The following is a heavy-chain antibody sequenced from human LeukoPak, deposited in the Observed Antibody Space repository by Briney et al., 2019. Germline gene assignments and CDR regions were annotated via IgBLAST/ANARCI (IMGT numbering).Heavy chain of an antibody. CDR3: AKEGAGHYYGMDV. D-gene: IGHD3-16*01. CDR1: GFTFSSYG. J-gene: IGHJ6*02. CDR2: ISGSGTST. Sequence: GGSLRLSCAASGFTFSSYGMSWVRQAPGKGLEWVSAISGSGTSTYYADSVKGRFTISRDNSKNTLSLQMNSLRAEDTAVYYCAKEGAGHYYGMDVWGQGTTVTVSS. V-gene: IGHV3-23*01.